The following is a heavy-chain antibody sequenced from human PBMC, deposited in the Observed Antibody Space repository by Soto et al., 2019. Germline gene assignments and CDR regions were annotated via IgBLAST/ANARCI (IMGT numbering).Heavy chain of an antibody. CDR1: GGSISSYY. Sequence: SETLSLTCTVSGGSISSYYWSWIRQPPGKGLEWTGYIYYSGSTNYNPSLKSRVTISVDTSKNQFSLKLSSVTAADTAVYYCARGIKYGDYSRWFDPWGPGTLVTVSS. J-gene: IGHJ5*02. V-gene: IGHV4-59*08. CDR2: IYYSGST. D-gene: IGHD4-17*01. CDR3: ARGIKYGDYSRWFDP.